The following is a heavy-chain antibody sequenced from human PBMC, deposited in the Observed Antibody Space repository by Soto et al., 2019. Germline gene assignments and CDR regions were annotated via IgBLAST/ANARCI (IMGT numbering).Heavy chain of an antibody. CDR2: IYHSGSA. D-gene: IGHD3-10*01. CDR3: ARYGDLSGSYWRSFDY. J-gene: IGHJ4*02. CDR1: SGSISSSNW. Sequence: QVQLQESGPGLVKPSGTLSLTCAVSSGSISSSNWWSWVRQPPGKGLEWIGEIYHSGSANDNPSLKSRVTISVDKSRNQFSLKLSSVTAADTAVYYCARYGDLSGSYWRSFDYWGQGTLVTVSS. V-gene: IGHV4-4*02.